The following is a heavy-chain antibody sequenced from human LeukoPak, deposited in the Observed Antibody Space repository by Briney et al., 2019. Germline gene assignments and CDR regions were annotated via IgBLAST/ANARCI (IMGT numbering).Heavy chain of an antibody. CDR1: GYTFTGYY. V-gene: IGHV1-2*02. D-gene: IGHD2-2*01. CDR3: ARGKRYCSSTSCYYYYYYMDV. Sequence: GASVKVSCKASGYTFTGYYMHWVRQAPGQGLEWMGWINPNSGGTNYAQKFQGRVTMTRDTSISTAYMELSRLRSDDTAVYYCARGKRYCSSTSCYYYYYYMDVWGKGTTVTVSS. J-gene: IGHJ6*03. CDR2: INPNSGGT.